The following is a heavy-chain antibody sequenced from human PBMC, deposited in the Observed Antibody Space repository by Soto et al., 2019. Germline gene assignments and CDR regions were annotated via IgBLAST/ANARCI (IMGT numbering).Heavy chain of an antibody. CDR1: GGTFSSYA. Sequence: QVQLVQSGAEVKKPGSSVKVSCKASGGTFSSYAISWVRQAPGQGLEWMGGIIPIFGTANYAQKFQGRVTITADESTSTAYMELSSLRSEDTAVYYCARDLAYCGGDCYSRFYYWGQGTLVTVSS. V-gene: IGHV1-69*12. CDR2: IIPIFGTA. J-gene: IGHJ4*02. D-gene: IGHD2-21*02. CDR3: ARDLAYCGGDCYSRFYY.